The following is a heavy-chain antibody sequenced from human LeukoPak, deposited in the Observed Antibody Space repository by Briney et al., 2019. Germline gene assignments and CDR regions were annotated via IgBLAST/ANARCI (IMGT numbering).Heavy chain of an antibody. CDR1: GFLFSNYD. CDR3: ARGVTVTTDF. Sequence: RSLRLSCVASGFLFSNYDMNWVRQAPGKGLEWVSGLSSSGGSTFYADSVKGRFTISRDNSKNTVYLQMNSLRGEDTAIYYCARGVTVTTDFWGQGTLVTVSS. J-gene: IGHJ4*02. V-gene: IGHV3-23*01. CDR2: LSSSGGST. D-gene: IGHD4-11*01.